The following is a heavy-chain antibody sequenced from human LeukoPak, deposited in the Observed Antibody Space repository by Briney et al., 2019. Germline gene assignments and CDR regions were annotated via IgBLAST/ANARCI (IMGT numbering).Heavy chain of an antibody. J-gene: IGHJ4*02. Sequence: PSETLSLTCTVSGGSISAYYWTWIRQPPGKEMEWIGNIYYTGSTNYKPSLKSRVTISVDTSKNQFSLKVTSMTAADTAVYYCARGQGWLPDYWGQGTLVTVSS. CDR2: IYYTGST. CDR1: GGSISAYY. D-gene: IGHD6-19*01. V-gene: IGHV4-59*01. CDR3: ARGQGWLPDY.